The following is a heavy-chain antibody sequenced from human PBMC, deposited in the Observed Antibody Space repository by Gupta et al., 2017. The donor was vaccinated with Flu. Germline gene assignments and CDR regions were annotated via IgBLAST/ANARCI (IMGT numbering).Heavy chain of an antibody. J-gene: IGHJ4*02. Sequence: AMGWVRQAPGKGLEWVSAISGSGGSTYYADSVKGRFTISRDNSKNTLYLQMNSLRAEDTAVYYCAKDRPHTAMVSTPFDYWGQGTLVTVSS. CDR1: A. V-gene: IGHV3-23*01. D-gene: IGHD5-18*01. CDR2: ISGSGGST. CDR3: AKDRPHTAMVSTPFDY.